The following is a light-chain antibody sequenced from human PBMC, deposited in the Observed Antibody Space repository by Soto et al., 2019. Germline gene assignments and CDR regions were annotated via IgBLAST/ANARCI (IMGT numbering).Light chain of an antibody. CDR1: SSNVGTET. CDR2: NND. J-gene: IGLJ2*01. V-gene: IGLV1-44*01. Sequence: QYVLTQPPSASGTPGQRVTISCSGSSSNVGTETVNWYQHLPETAPKLLIYNNDRRPSGVPDRFSGSKSGTSASLAISGLQSEDEATYYCATWDDNLDGPVFGGGTKLTVL. CDR3: ATWDDNLDGPV.